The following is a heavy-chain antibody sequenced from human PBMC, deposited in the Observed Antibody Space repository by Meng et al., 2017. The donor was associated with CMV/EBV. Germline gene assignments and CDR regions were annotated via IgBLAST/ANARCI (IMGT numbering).Heavy chain of an antibody. Sequence: ESVRELVMPPLTLSIPCSVSESSSSGSSSYCGWLRQPPGKWLGWIGRIYTSGSTNYNPSLKSRVTMSVDTSKYQFSLKLSSVTAADTAVYYCARGGLYYYDSSGHFDYWGQGTLVTVSS. V-gene: IGHV4-61*02. CDR1: ESSSSGSSSY. CDR3: ARGGLYYYDSSGHFDY. J-gene: IGHJ4*02. CDR2: IYTSGST. D-gene: IGHD3-22*01.